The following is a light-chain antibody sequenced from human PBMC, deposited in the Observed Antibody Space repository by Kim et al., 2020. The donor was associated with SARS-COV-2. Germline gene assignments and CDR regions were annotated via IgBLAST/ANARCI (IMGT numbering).Light chain of an antibody. CDR2: EHD. CDR3: QSYDSSSHVV. CDR1: SGNIAANH. Sequence: KSVTTSCTRSSGNIAANHVQWYQQRPGSAPNTVIYEHDQRPSGVPDRFSGSIDSSSNSASLSISGLKTEDEADYYCQSYDSSSHVVFGGGTQLTVL. V-gene: IGLV6-57*03. J-gene: IGLJ2*01.